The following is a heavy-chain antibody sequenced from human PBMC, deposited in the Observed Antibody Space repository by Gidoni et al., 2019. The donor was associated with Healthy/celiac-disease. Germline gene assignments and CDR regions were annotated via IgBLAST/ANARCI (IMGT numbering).Heavy chain of an antibody. CDR2: MQQEGSER. V-gene: IGHV3-7*01. J-gene: IGHJ4*02. CDR3: ARAGWFRELLGGWDY. Sequence: EVQLVESGGGLVQPVGSLRLPCAASGLTFSRYWMSWVRQAPGKGLEWVSNMQQEGSERYYVDSVKGRFTISRDNAKNSLYLQMNSRRAEDTAVYYCARAGWFRELLGGWDYWGQGTLVTVSS. D-gene: IGHD3-10*01. CDR1: GLTFSRYW.